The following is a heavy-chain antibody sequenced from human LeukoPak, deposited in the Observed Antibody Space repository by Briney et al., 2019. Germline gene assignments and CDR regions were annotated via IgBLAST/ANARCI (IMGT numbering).Heavy chain of an antibody. D-gene: IGHD3-16*02. Sequence: PGGSLRLSCAASEITFSDYAMTWVRQAPGKGLEWVSAIIGSGTRTHYAESMKGRFTISRDNSKNTLYLQMSGLRAEDTAAYYCAKEMYRDNNSDPFDVWGQGTMVTVSS. CDR2: IIGSGTRT. CDR1: EITFSDYA. CDR3: AKEMYRDNNSDPFDV. V-gene: IGHV3-23*01. J-gene: IGHJ3*01.